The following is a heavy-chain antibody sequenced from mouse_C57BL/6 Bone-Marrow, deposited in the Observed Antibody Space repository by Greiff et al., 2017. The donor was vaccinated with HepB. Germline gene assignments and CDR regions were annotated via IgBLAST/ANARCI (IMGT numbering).Heavy chain of an antibody. Sequence: VQLQQSGAELVRPGPSVKVSCKASGYAFTNYLIEWVKQRPGQGLEWIGVINPGSGGTNYNEKFKGKATLTADKSSSTAYMQLSSLTSEDSAVYFCARWYFDVWGTGTTVTVSS. J-gene: IGHJ1*03. CDR1: GYAFTNYL. CDR2: INPGSGGT. V-gene: IGHV1-54*01. CDR3: ARWYFDV.